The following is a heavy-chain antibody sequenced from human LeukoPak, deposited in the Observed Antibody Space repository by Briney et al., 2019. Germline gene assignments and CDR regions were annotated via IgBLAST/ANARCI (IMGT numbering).Heavy chain of an antibody. Sequence: PGGSLRLSCAASGFSFSSYGMHWVRQAPGKGLEWVAVISYDGSNKYHADSVKGRFTISRDNSKNTLYLQMNSLRAEDTAVYYCAKDGGAARNFDYWGQGILVTVSS. D-gene: IGHD6-6*01. CDR1: GFSFSSYG. CDR2: ISYDGSNK. CDR3: AKDGGAARNFDY. J-gene: IGHJ4*02. V-gene: IGHV3-30*18.